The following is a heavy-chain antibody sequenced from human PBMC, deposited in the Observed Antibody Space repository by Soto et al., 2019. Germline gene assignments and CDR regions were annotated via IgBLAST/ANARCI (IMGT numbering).Heavy chain of an antibody. CDR1: GFTFSSYA. CDR3: ARDRTLWDYYYGMDV. V-gene: IGHV3-23*01. J-gene: IGHJ6*02. CDR2: ISGSGDST. D-gene: IGHD2-21*01. Sequence: PGGSLRLSCAASGFTFSSYAMSWVRQAPGKGLEWVSSISGSGDSTYYADSVKGRFTISRDNAKNTLYLQMNSLRAEDTAVYYCARDRTLWDYYYGMDVWGQGTTVTVS.